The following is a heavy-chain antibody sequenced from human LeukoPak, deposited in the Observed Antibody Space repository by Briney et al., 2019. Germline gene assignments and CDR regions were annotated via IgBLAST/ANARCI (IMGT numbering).Heavy chain of an antibody. D-gene: IGHD1/OR15-1a*01. CDR2: MNKDGSEK. CDR1: GFILSNHW. Sequence: GGSLRLSCAASGFILSNHWMTWVRQAPGKGPEWVANMNKDGSEKYYVDSVKGRFTTSRDTAKNSLYLQMNNLRVEDTALYYCARNNDMDVWGQGTTVVVSS. V-gene: IGHV3-7*03. J-gene: IGHJ6*02. CDR3: ARNNDMDV.